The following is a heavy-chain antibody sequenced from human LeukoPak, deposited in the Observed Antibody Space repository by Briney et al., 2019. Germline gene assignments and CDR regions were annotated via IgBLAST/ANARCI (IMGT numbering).Heavy chain of an antibody. D-gene: IGHD5-24*01. Sequence: NASETLSLTCTVSGGSISSGGYYWSWIRQPPGKGLEWIGYIYHSGSTYYNPSLKSRVTISVDRSKNQFSLKLSSVTAADTAVYYCARGREMATVYYFDYWGQGTLVTVSS. CDR2: IYHSGST. V-gene: IGHV4-30-2*01. CDR3: ARGREMATVYYFDY. CDR1: GGSISSGGYY. J-gene: IGHJ4*02.